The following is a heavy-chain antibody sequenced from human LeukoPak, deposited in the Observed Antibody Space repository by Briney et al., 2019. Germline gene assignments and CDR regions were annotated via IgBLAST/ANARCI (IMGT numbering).Heavy chain of an antibody. V-gene: IGHV4-34*01. Sequence: SETLSPTCAVYGGSFSGYYWSWIRQPPGKGLEWIGEINHSGSTNYNPSLKSRVTISVDTSKNQFSLKLSSVTAADTAVYYCARVVIVVPAALYYYYYYGMDVWGQGTTVTVSS. J-gene: IGHJ6*02. CDR1: GGSFSGYY. D-gene: IGHD2-2*01. CDR2: INHSGST. CDR3: ARVVIVVPAALYYYYYYGMDV.